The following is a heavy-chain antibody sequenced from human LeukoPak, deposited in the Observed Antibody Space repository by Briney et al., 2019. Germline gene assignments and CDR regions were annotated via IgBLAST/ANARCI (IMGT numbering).Heavy chain of an antibody. J-gene: IGHJ4*02. CDR3: ATCVRYCSGGSCHAWFDY. V-gene: IGHV1-24*01. CDR2: FNPEDGET. D-gene: IGHD2-15*01. CDR1: EYTLNKLS. Sequence: ASVSVTYRVSEYTLNKLSIHGVRQPPGKGREGVGGFNPEDGETISAQCFQVRVIMTVDTSSDTSYLELSSLRSDDTAVYYCATCVRYCSGGSCHAWFDYWGQGTLVTVSS.